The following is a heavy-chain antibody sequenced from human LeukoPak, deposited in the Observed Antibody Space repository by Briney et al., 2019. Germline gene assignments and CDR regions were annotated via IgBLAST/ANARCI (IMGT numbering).Heavy chain of an antibody. CDR2: SSSSSSYI. D-gene: IGHD3-22*01. CDR1: GFTFSSYS. V-gene: IGHV3-21*01. CDR3: ARGDWYYDSSGYFDY. J-gene: IGHJ4*02. Sequence: GGSLRLSCAAPGFTFSSYSMNWVRQAPGKGLESVSSSSSSSSYIYYADSVKGGFTISRDNAKNALYLQMNSLRAEDTAVYYCARGDWYYDSSGYFDYWGKGTLVTVSS.